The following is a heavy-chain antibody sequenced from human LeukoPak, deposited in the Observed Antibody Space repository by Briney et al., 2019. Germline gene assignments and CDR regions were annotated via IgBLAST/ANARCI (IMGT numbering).Heavy chain of an antibody. V-gene: IGHV1-2*06. Sequence: ASVKVSCKASGYTFTGYYMHWVRQAPGQGLEWMGRINPNSGGTNYAQKFQGRVTMTRDTSISTAYMELSRLSSDDTAVYYCARATRHIVVVPAAIMFDPWGQGTLVTVSS. D-gene: IGHD2-2*01. CDR2: INPNSGGT. CDR1: GYTFTGYY. J-gene: IGHJ5*02. CDR3: ARATRHIVVVPAAIMFDP.